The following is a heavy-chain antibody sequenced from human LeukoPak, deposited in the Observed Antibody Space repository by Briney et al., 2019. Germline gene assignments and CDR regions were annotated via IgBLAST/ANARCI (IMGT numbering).Heavy chain of an antibody. Sequence: SETLSLTCAVYGGSFSGYYWSWIRQPPGKGLEWIGEINHSGSTNYNPSLKSRVTISVDTSKNQFSLKLSSVTAADTAVYYCARGGGSPMVSSNWFDPWGREPWSPSPQ. V-gene: IGHV4-34*01. CDR2: INHSGST. CDR3: ARGGGSPMVSSNWFDP. D-gene: IGHD3-10*01. J-gene: IGHJ5*02. CDR1: GGSFSGYY.